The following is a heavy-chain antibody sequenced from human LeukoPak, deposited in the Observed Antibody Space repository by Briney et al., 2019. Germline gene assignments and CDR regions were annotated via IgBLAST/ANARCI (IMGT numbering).Heavy chain of an antibody. V-gene: IGHV4-34*01. J-gene: IGHJ6*03. CDR1: GGSFSGYY. CDR2: INHSGST. Sequence: PSETLSLTCAVYGGSFSGYYWSWIRQPPGKGLEWIGEINHSGSTNYNPSLKSRVTISVDTSKNQFSLKLSSVTAADTAVYYCARCVVAADYYYYMDVSGKGTTVTVSS. CDR3: ARCVVAADYYYYMDV. D-gene: IGHD2-15*01.